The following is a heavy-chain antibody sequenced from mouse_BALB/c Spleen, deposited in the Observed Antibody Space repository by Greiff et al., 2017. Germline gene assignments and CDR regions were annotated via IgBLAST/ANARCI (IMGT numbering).Heavy chain of an antibody. Sequence: QVQLQQSGAELVMPGASVKMSCKASGYTFTDSWMHWVKQRPGQGLEWIGAIDTSDSYTSYNQKFKGKATLTVDESSSTAYMQLSSLTSEDSAVYYCASATSDSSGDAMDYWGQGTSVTVSS. CDR1: GYTFTDSW. D-gene: IGHD3-2*01. J-gene: IGHJ4*01. CDR2: IDTSDSYT. CDR3: ASATSDSSGDAMDY. V-gene: IGHV1-69*01.